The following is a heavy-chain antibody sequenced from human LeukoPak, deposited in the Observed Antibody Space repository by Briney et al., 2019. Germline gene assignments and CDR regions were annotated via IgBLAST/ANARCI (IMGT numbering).Heavy chain of an antibody. V-gene: IGHV3-23*01. Sequence: GGSLRLSCAASGFIFRNYAMSWVRQGPGQGPEWVTAISGNDDSTYYADSVKGRFTISRDNSKNTLYLQMNSLRAEDTAVYYCARDREYYDILTGLDYWGQGTLVTVSS. CDR2: ISGNDDST. D-gene: IGHD3-9*01. CDR1: GFIFRNYA. CDR3: ARDREYYDILTGLDY. J-gene: IGHJ4*02.